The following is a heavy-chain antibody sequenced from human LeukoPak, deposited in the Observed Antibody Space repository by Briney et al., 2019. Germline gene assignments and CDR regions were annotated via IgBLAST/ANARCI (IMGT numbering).Heavy chain of an antibody. V-gene: IGHV3-15*01. CDR2: VIRIIDGGTA. CDR1: GFTFSNAW. Sequence: GGSLRLSCAASGFTFSNAWMNWVRQAPGKGLEWVGRVIRIIDGGTADYAAPVKGRFTISRDDSKNTFYMQVNSLETEDTAVYYCTTHTLRSFDYWGQGTLVTVSS. D-gene: IGHD3-16*01. CDR3: TTHTLRSFDY. J-gene: IGHJ4*02.